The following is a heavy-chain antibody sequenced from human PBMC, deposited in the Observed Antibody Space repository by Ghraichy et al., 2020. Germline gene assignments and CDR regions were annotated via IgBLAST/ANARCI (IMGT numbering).Heavy chain of an antibody. D-gene: IGHD6-19*01. V-gene: IGHV1-18*01. CDR3: ASRSSRWLDGKYYYYYGMDV. Sequence: ASVKVSCKASGYTFTSYGISWVRQAPGQGLEWMGWISAYNGNTNYAQKLQGRVTMTTDTSTSTAYMELRSLRSDDTAVYYCASRSSRWLDGKYYYYYGMDVWGQGTTVTVSS. J-gene: IGHJ6*02. CDR1: GYTFTSYG. CDR2: ISAYNGNT.